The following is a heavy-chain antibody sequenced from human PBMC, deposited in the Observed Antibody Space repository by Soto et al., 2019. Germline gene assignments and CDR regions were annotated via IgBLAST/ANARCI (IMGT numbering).Heavy chain of an antibody. Sequence: SETLSLTCTVSGGSIISSSYYWGWIRQPPGKGLEWIGSIYSSGSTYYNPSLKSRVTISVDTSKNQFSLKLSSVTATDTAVHYCATPVSSGYQAFEVWGQGTMVTVS. CDR2: IYSSGST. V-gene: IGHV4-39*01. D-gene: IGHD3-22*01. CDR3: ATPVSSGYQAFEV. CDR1: GGSIISSSYY. J-gene: IGHJ3*01.